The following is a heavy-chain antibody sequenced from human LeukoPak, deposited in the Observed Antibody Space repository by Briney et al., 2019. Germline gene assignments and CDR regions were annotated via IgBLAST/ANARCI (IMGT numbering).Heavy chain of an antibody. Sequence: GASVKVSCKASGYTFSNYGISWVRQAPGQGLEWMGWISSYNDNTNYAQKLQGRVTMTTDTSTSTAYMELRSLRSDDTAVYYCARVPPLLWFGELYARSERWFDPWGQGTLVTVSS. CDR2: ISSYNDNT. CDR3: ARVPPLLWFGELYARSERWFDP. D-gene: IGHD3-10*01. V-gene: IGHV1-18*01. J-gene: IGHJ5*02. CDR1: GYTFSNYG.